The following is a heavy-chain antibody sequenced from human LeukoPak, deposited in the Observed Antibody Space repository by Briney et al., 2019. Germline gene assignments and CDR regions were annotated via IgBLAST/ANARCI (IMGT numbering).Heavy chain of an antibody. J-gene: IGHJ5*02. Sequence: GGSLRLSCGASGFTFNKAWMSWVRQTPGKGLEWVSGISPSGSILYYADSVKGRFTISRDNSKNTVSLQMNSLRAEDTALYYCARDLDWGAFDAWGQGTLVTVSS. CDR1: GFTFNKAW. CDR2: ISPSGSIL. D-gene: IGHD3-9*01. V-gene: IGHV3-23*01. CDR3: ARDLDWGAFDA.